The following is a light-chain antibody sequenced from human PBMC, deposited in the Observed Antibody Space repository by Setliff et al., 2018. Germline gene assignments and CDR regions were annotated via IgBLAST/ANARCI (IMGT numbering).Light chain of an antibody. CDR1: SSDVGGYDH. CDR2: DVS. CDR3: SSYTITTAYV. Sequence: QSALTQPAPVPGSLGQSITISCTGTSSDVGGYDHVSWYQQHPGKAPKLMIYDVSQRPSGVSNRFSGSKSGNTASLTISGLQAEDEADYYCSSYTITTAYVLGTGTKSPS. J-gene: IGLJ1*01. V-gene: IGLV2-14*01.